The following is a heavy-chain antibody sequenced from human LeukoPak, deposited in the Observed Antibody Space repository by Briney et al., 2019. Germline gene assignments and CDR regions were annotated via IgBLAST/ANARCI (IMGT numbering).Heavy chain of an antibody. D-gene: IGHD6-19*01. J-gene: IGHJ4*02. Sequence: GGSLRLSCAASGFTFSNYSMNWVRQAPGKGLEWVSSISSSSSYIYYADSVKGRFTISRDNAKNSLYLQMNSLRAEDTAVYYCARDPSGWYGSFDYWGQGTLVTVSS. CDR2: ISSSSSYI. CDR3: ARDPSGWYGSFDY. V-gene: IGHV3-21*01. CDR1: GFTFSNYS.